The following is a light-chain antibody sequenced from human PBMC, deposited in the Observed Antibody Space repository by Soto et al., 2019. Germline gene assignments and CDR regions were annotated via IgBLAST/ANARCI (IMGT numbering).Light chain of an antibody. J-gene: IGKJ4*01. V-gene: IGKV3-20*01. Sequence: EIVLTQSPGTLSLSPGERATLSCRASQSVSSSYLAWYQQKPGQAPRLLIYGASSRATGIPDRFSGSGSGTDFTLTISRLEPEDFAVYYCQQYGSSLTVGGGTKVESK. CDR3: QQYGSSLT. CDR2: GAS. CDR1: QSVSSSY.